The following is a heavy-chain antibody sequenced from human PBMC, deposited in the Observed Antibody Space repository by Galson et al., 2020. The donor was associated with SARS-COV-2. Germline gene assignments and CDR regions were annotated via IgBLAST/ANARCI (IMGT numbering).Heavy chain of an antibody. CDR3: ARDRGGIVVVPAAIYPVDYYYYYMDV. CDR1: GFTFDDYG. D-gene: IGHD2-2*02. CDR2: INWNGGST. Sequence: GGSLRLSCAASGFTFDDYGMSWVRQAPGKGLEWVSGINWNGGSTGYADSVKGRFTISRDNAKNSLYLQMNSLRAEDTALYYCARDRGGIVVVPAAIYPVDYYYYYMDVWGKGTTVTVSS. J-gene: IGHJ6*03. V-gene: IGHV3-20*04.